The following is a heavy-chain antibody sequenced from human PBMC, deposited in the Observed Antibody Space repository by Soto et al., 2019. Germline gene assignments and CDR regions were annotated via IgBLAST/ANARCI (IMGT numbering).Heavy chain of an antibody. Sequence: EVQLLESGGGLVQPGGSLRLSCAASGFTFNSYAMNWVRQAPGKGLEWVSVISGSGGSTYYADSVKGRFTISRDNSKNTRYLQMNSLRAEDTAVYYCAKRTVGWYFDLWGRGTLVTVSS. CDR1: GFTFNSYA. V-gene: IGHV3-23*01. D-gene: IGHD4-17*01. CDR3: AKRTVGWYFDL. J-gene: IGHJ2*01. CDR2: ISGSGGST.